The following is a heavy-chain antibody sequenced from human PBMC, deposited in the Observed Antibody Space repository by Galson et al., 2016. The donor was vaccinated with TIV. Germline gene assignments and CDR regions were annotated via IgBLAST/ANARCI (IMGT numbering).Heavy chain of an antibody. Sequence: SLRLSCAASGFAFNTWAMSWVRQAPGKGLDWVSYVGFGSDEIGSDETYYADSVKGRFTISRDTSKSTVYLHMSSLRTEDTAVYYRCHIWNYPYWGRGTLVTVSS. D-gene: IGHD1-7*01. V-gene: IGHV3-23*01. CDR1: GFAFNTWA. J-gene: IGHJ4*02. CDR3: CHIWNYPY. CDR2: VGFGSDEIGSDET.